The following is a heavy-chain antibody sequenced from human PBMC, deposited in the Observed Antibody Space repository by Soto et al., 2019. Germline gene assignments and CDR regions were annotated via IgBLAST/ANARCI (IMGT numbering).Heavy chain of an antibody. D-gene: IGHD3-3*01. CDR3: ARDTHITIFGVVISDNWFDP. V-gene: IGHV1-8*01. CDR2: MNPNSGNT. CDR1: RYTFTSYD. Sequence: QVQLVQSGAEVKKPGASVKVSCKASRYTFTSYDINWVRQATGQGLEWMGWMNPNSGNTGYAQKFQGRVTMTRNTSISTAYMELSSLRSADTAVYYCARDTHITIFGVVISDNWFDPWGQGTLVTVSS. J-gene: IGHJ5*02.